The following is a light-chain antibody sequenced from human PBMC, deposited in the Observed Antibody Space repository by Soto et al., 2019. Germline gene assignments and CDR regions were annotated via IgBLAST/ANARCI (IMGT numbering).Light chain of an antibody. Sequence: DIQMTQSPSSLSASVGDRVTIACRASQYINNYLAWYQQKPGKVPKLLIKAASTLQSGVPSRFSGSGSGTDFTLTISSLQPEDAAAYYCHKYNIAPWTFGQGTKVEIK. CDR2: AAS. J-gene: IGKJ1*01. CDR3: HKYNIAPWT. CDR1: QYINNY. V-gene: IGKV1-27*01.